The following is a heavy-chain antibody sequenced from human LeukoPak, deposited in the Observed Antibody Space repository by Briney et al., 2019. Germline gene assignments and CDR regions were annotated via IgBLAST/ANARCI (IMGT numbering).Heavy chain of an antibody. D-gene: IGHD3-3*01. J-gene: IGHJ5*02. CDR3: ARDPLYYDFWSGYFSPPNWFDP. V-gene: IGHV4-59*12. Sequence: KASETLSLTCTVSGGSISSYYWSWIRQPPGKGLEWIGYIYYSGSTNYNPSLKSRVTISVDTSKNQFSLKLSSVTAADTAVYYCARDPLYYDFWSGYFSPPNWFDPWGQGTLVTVSS. CDR2: IYYSGST. CDR1: GGSISSYY.